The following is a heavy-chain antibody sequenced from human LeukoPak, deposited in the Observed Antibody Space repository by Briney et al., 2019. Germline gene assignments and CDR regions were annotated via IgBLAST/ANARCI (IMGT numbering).Heavy chain of an antibody. Sequence: PSETLSLTCTVSGGSISSSSYYWGWIRQPPGKGLEWIGSIYYSGSTYYTPSLKSRVTISVDTSKSQFSLKLSSVTAADTAVYYCARHPRGAARPGYYYYYYMDVWGKGTTVTVSS. CDR2: IYYSGST. D-gene: IGHD6-6*01. J-gene: IGHJ6*03. V-gene: IGHV4-39*01. CDR1: GGSISSSSYY. CDR3: ARHPRGAARPGYYYYYYMDV.